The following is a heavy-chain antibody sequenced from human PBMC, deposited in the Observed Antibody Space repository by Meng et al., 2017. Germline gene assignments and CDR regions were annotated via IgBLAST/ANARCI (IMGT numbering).Heavy chain of an antibody. CDR2: MNPNRGNT. Sequence: QVQLVQSGAEAKKPGASVNVSCKASGYTFTTYDSNRVRQATGQGLEWMGWMNPNRGNTGYAQKFQGRVTMTRNTSISTAYMELSSLRSEDTAVYYCARYVAVAGVDYWGQGTLVTVSS. CDR3: ARYVAVAGVDY. J-gene: IGHJ4*02. V-gene: IGHV1-8*01. CDR1: GYTFTTYD. D-gene: IGHD6-19*01.